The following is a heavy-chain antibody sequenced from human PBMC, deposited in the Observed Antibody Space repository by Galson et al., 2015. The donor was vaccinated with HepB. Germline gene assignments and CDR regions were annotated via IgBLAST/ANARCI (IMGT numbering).Heavy chain of an antibody. D-gene: IGHD6-19*01. CDR1: GFTFSSYA. V-gene: IGHV3-30*04. CDR2: ISYDGSNK. CDR3: ASQSSSGSYFDY. J-gene: IGHJ4*02. Sequence: SLRLSCAAPGFTFSSYAMHWVRQAPGKGLEWVAVISYDGSNKYYADSVKGRFTISRDNSKNTLYLQMNSLRAEDTAVYYCASQSSSGSYFDYWGQGTLVTVSS.